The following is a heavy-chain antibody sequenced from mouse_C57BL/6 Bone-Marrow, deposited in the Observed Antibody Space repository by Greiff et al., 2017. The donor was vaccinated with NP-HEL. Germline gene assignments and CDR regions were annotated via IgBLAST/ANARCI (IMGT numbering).Heavy chain of an antibody. CDR2: IRNKANGYTT. V-gene: IGHV7-3*01. Sequence: EVKVVESGGGLVQPGGSLSLSCAASGFTFTDYYMSWVRQPPGKALEWLGFIRNKANGYTTEYSASVKGRFTISRDTSQSILYLQMNALRAEDSATYYCASSYYYGSSDGYFDYWGQGTTLTVSS. CDR1: GFTFTDYY. D-gene: IGHD1-1*01. CDR3: ASSYYYGSSDGYFDY. J-gene: IGHJ2*01.